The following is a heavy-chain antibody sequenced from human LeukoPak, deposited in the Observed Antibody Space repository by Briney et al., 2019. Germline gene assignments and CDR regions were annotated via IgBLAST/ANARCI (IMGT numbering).Heavy chain of an antibody. CDR2: IIPNFGTA. CDR1: GGTFSSYA. CDR3: ARDGAPYYYDSSGYSQADY. D-gene: IGHD3-22*01. Sequence: SVKVSCKASGGTFSSYAISWVRQAPGQGLEWMGGIIPNFGTANYAQKFQGRVTITTDESTSTAYMELSSLRSEDTAVYYCARDGAPYYYDSSGYSQADYWGQGTLVTVSS. V-gene: IGHV1-69*05. J-gene: IGHJ4*02.